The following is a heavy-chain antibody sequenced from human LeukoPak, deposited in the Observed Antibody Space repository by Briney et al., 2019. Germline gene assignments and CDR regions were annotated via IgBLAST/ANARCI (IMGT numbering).Heavy chain of an antibody. V-gene: IGHV1-46*03. J-gene: IGHJ4*02. CDR3: ARGIRPAYYDSSGYYYK. D-gene: IGHD3-22*01. Sequence: SVKVSCKASGYTFTSYYMHWVRQAPGQGLEWMGIINPSGGSTSYAQKFQGRVTMTRDTSTSTVYMELSSLRSEDTAVYYCARGIRPAYYDSSGYYYKWGQGTLVTVSS. CDR2: INPSGGST. CDR1: GYTFTSYY.